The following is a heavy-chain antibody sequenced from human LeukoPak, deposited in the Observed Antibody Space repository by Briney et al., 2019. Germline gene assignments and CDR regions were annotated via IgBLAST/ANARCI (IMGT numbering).Heavy chain of an antibody. CDR1: GFTFDDYA. CDR2: ISWNSGSI. Sequence: GGSLRLSCAASGFTFDDYAMHWVRQAPGKGLEWVSGISWNSGSIGYADSVKGRFTISRDNAKNSLYLQMNSLRAEDTAVYYCAVNRQPYYYYGMDVWGPGTTVTVSS. CDR3: AVNRQPYYYYGMDV. V-gene: IGHV3-9*01. J-gene: IGHJ6*02. D-gene: IGHD3-22*01.